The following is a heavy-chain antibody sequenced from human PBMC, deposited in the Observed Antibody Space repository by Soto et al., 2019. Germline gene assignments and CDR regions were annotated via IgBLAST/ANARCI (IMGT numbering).Heavy chain of an antibody. CDR1: GFTFRSYW. J-gene: IGHJ4*02. CDR3: ASGGSSLNFDS. Sequence: EVQLVESGGGLVQPGGSLRLSCAASGFTFRSYWMQWVRQAPGKGLVWVSWINSDGSSTSYADSVKGRFTISRDNAKNTLYLQMNSLRAEDTAVHYCASGGSSLNFDSWGQGTLVTVSS. D-gene: IGHD6-6*01. V-gene: IGHV3-74*01. CDR2: INSDGSST.